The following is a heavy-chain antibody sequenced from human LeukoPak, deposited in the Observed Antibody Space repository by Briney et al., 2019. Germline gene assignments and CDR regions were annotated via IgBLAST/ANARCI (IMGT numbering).Heavy chain of an antibody. D-gene: IGHD3-10*01. J-gene: IGHJ4*02. V-gene: IGHV4-34*01. CDR2: INHSGST. Sequence: SSETLSLTCAVYGGSFSGYYWSWIRQPPGKGLEWIGEINHSGSTNYNPSLKSRVTMSVDTSKNQFSLKLSSVTAADTAVYYCARDGSGSYSKLDSWGQGTLVTVSS. CDR1: GGSFSGYY. CDR3: ARDGSGSYSKLDS.